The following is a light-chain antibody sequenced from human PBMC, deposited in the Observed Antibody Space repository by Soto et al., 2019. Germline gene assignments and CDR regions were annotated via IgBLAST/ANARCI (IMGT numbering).Light chain of an antibody. Sequence: QSALTQPGSVSGSPGQSITLSCTGTRXDVGGYNYVSWYQQHPGKAPKLMIYEVSKRPSGVPDRFSGSKSGNTASLTVSGLQAEDEADYYCSSHAGSNNYVFGTGTKVTVL. CDR1: RXDVGGYNY. J-gene: IGLJ1*01. CDR3: SSHAGSNNYV. V-gene: IGLV2-8*01. CDR2: EVS.